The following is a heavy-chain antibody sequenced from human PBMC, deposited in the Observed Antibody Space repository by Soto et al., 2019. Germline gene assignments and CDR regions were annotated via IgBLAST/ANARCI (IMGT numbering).Heavy chain of an antibody. CDR3: AKDRSVISFGGVIARYFDL. V-gene: IGHV3-30*18. CDR2: ISYDGSNK. CDR1: GFTFSSYG. D-gene: IGHD3-16*02. J-gene: IGHJ2*01. Sequence: QVQLVEAGGGVVQPGRSLRLSCAASGFTFSSYGMHWVRQAPGKGLEWVAVISYDGSNKYYADSVKGRFTISRDNSKNTLYPQMNSLRAEETAVYYCAKDRSVISFGGVIARYFDLWGRGTLVTVSS.